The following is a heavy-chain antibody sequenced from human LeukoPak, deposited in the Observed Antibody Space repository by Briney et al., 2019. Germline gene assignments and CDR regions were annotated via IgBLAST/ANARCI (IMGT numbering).Heavy chain of an antibody. Sequence: ISAYNGNTNYAQKPQGRVTMTTDTSTSTAYMELRSLRSDDTAVYYCARVPYYDSSGYYGDYWGQGTLVTVSS. CDR3: ARVPYYDSSGYYGDY. J-gene: IGHJ4*02. D-gene: IGHD3-22*01. V-gene: IGHV1-18*01. CDR2: ISAYNGNT.